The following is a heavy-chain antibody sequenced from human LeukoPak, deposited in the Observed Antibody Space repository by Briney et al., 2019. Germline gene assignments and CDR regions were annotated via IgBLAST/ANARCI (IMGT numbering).Heavy chain of an antibody. CDR2: IIPIFGTA. CDR1: GGTFSSYA. CDR3: ARGIILYGDYTSFDY. J-gene: IGHJ4*02. Sequence: SVKVSCRASGGTFSSYAISWVRQAPGQGLEWMGGIIPIFGTANYAQKFQGRVTITTDESTSTAYMELSSLRSEDTAVYYCARGIILYGDYTSFDYWGQGTLVTVSS. D-gene: IGHD4-17*01. V-gene: IGHV1-69*05.